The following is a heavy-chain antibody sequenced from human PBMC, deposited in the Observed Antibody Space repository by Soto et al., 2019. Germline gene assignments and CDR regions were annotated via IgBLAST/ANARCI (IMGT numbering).Heavy chain of an antibody. V-gene: IGHV1-8*02. J-gene: IGHJ4*02. CDR2: MNPKSGNT. D-gene: IGHD2-15*01. CDR1: GYTFTNND. CDR3: ASEDCRNNCLKGFGY. Sequence: ASVKVSCKASGYTFTNNDINWVRQATGQGPEWMGWMNPKSGNTGYAQKFQGRVTMTRDNPITTAYMELSSLRSEDTAVYFCASEDCRNNCLKGFGYWGQGTLVTVSS.